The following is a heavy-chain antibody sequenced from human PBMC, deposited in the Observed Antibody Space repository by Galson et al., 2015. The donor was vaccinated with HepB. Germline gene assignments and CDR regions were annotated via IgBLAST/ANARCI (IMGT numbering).Heavy chain of an antibody. V-gene: IGHV3-23*01. D-gene: IGHD4-23*01. CDR2: ISGTGGTI. CDR1: GFTFSNYN. Sequence: SLRLSCAASGFTFSNYNMHWVRQAPGEGLEWVSIISGTGGTIFYADSVTGRVTISGDTSKNQLSLQMNSLRAEDTAVYYCAKKPWTVVGNNFLDPWGQGTLVTVSS. J-gene: IGHJ5*02. CDR3: AKKPWTVVGNNFLDP.